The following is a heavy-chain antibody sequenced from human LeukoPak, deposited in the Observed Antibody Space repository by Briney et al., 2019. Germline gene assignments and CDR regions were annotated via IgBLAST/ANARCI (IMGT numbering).Heavy chain of an antibody. Sequence: SETLSLTCTVSGGSISSGGYYWSWIRKHPGKGLEWIVYIYYSGSTYYHPSLKSRVTISVDTSKNQFSLKLSSVTAADTAVYYCAREAKKNEDTAMVNDAFDIWGQGTMVTVSS. CDR1: GGSISSGGYY. CDR3: AREAKKNEDTAMVNDAFDI. D-gene: IGHD5-18*01. J-gene: IGHJ3*02. CDR2: IYYSGST. V-gene: IGHV4-31*03.